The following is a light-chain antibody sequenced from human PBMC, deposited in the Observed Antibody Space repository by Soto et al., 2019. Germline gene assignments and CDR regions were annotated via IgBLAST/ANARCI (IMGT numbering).Light chain of an antibody. CDR2: GAS. Sequence: EIVLTQSPGTLSLSPGERASLSCRASQNVGTKYLAWYQLKPGQAPRIIIVGASGRATGIPARFSGSGSATDFTLTISRLEPEDFAVYYCQQCGSSITFGQGTRLEI. V-gene: IGKV3-20*01. CDR3: QQCGSSIT. CDR1: QNVGTKY. J-gene: IGKJ5*01.